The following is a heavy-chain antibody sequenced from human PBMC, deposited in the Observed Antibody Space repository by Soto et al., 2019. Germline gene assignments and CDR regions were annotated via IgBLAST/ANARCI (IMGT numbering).Heavy chain of an antibody. V-gene: IGHV3-33*08. CDR2: IWYDGSNK. CDR3: ARDQPSSYSRGYYYYYGMDV. CDR1: GFTFSSYS. J-gene: IGHJ6*02. Sequence: GGSLRLSCAASGFTFSSYSMNWVRQAPGKGLEWVAVIWYDGSNKYYADSVKGRFTISRDNSKNTLYLQMNSLRAEDTAVYYCARDQPSSYSRGYYYYYGMDVWGQGTTVTVSS. D-gene: IGHD6-13*01.